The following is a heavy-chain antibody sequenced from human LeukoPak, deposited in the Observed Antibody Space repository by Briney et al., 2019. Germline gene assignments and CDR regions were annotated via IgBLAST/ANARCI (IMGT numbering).Heavy chain of an antibody. CDR2: ISGSGGST. CDR1: GFTFSSYA. CDR3: AKDAGCTNGVCYGFDY. V-gene: IGHV3-23*01. D-gene: IGHD2-8*01. J-gene: IGHJ4*02. Sequence: GGSLRLSCAASGFTFSSYAMSWVRQAPGKGLEWVSAISGSGGSTYYADSVKGRFTISRGNSKNTLYLQMNSLRAEDTAVYYCAKDAGCTNGVCYGFDYWGQGTLVTVSS.